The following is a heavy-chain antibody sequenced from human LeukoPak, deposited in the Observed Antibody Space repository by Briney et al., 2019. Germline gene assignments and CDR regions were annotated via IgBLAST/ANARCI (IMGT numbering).Heavy chain of an antibody. Sequence: ASVKVSCKASGYTFTGYYMHWVRQAPGQGLERMGWINPNSGGTNYAQKFQGRVTITADESTSTAYMELSSLRSEDTAVYYCARDSLYYDPVYYFDYWGQGTLVTVSS. V-gene: IGHV1-2*02. CDR3: ARDSLYYDPVYYFDY. J-gene: IGHJ4*02. CDR1: GYTFTGYY. D-gene: IGHD3-22*01. CDR2: INPNSGGT.